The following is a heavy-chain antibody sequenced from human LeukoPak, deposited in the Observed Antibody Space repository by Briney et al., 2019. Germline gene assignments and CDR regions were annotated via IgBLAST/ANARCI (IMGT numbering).Heavy chain of an antibody. CDR3: ARGARDGYNYAY. D-gene: IGHD5-24*01. V-gene: IGHV3-11*01. CDR1: GFTFSGYA. CDR2: ISSSGSTI. Sequence: GRSLRLSCAASGFTFSGYAMRWVRQAPGKGLEWGSYISSSGSTIYYADSVKGGFTISRDNAKNSLYLQMNSLRAEDTAVYYCARGARDGYNYAYWGQGTLVTVSS. J-gene: IGHJ4*02.